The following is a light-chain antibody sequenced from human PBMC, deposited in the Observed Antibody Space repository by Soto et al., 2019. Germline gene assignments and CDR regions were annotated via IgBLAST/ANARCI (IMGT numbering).Light chain of an antibody. J-gene: IGLJ2*01. V-gene: IGLV3-9*01. CDR2: WDN. CDR3: QVWDSNTVV. CDR1: NIESKN. Sequence: SYELTQPLSVSVALGQTAILTCGGNNIESKNVHWYQQKPGQAPVLVIYWDNYRPSEIPERFSGSNSGKTATLTISRAQAGDEADYYCQVWDSNTVVFGGGTKLTVL.